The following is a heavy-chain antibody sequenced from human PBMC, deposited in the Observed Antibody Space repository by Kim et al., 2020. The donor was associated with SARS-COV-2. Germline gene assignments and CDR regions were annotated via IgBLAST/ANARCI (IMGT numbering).Heavy chain of an antibody. CDR1: GFTFSSYS. CDR2: ISSSSTI. Sequence: GGSLRLFCAASGFTFSSYSMNWVRQAPGKGLEWVSYISSSSTIYYADSVKGRFTISRDNAKNSLYLQMNSLRAEDTAVYYCANSREPTVTSFDYWGQGTLVTVSS. V-gene: IGHV3-48*04. J-gene: IGHJ4*02. CDR3: ANSREPTVTSFDY. D-gene: IGHD4-17*01.